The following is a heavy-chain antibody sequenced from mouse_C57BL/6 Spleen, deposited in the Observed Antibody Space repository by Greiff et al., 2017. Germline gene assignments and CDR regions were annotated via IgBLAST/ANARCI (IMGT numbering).Heavy chain of an antibody. Sequence: VQLQQSGPELVKPGASVKISCKASGYSFTGYYMNWVKQSPEKSLEWIGEINPSTGGTPYNQKFKAKATLTVDKSSSTAYMQLKSLTSEDSAVYYCARGYYPEYFDYWGQGTTLTVSS. D-gene: IGHD1-1*01. CDR3: ARGYYPEYFDY. CDR1: GYSFTGYY. J-gene: IGHJ2*01. CDR2: INPSTGGT. V-gene: IGHV1-42*01.